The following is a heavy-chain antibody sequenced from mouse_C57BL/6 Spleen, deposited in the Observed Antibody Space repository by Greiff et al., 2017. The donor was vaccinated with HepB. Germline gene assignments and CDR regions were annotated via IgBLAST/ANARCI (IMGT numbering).Heavy chain of an antibody. V-gene: IGHV5-9*01. CDR2: ISGGGGNT. J-gene: IGHJ3*01. CDR3: ARSIYYDYFFAY. D-gene: IGHD2-4*01. CDR1: GFTFSSYT. Sequence: DVHLVESGGGLVKPGGSLKLSCAASGFTFSSYTMSWVRQTPEKRLEWVATISGGGGNTYYPDSVKGRFTISRDNAKNTLYLQMSSLRSEDTALYYCARSIYYDYFFAYWGQGTLVTVSA.